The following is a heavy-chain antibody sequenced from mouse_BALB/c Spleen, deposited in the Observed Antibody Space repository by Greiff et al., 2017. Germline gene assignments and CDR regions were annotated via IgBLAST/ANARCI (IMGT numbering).Heavy chain of an antibody. Sequence: EVQLVESGGDLVKPGGSLKLSCAASGFTFSSYGMSWVRQTPDKRLEWVATISSGGSYTYYPDSVKGRFTISRDNAKNTLYLQMSSLRSEDTAMYYCARGRDGNYRYWYFDVWGAGTTVTVSS. J-gene: IGHJ1*01. D-gene: IGHD2-1*01. CDR3: ARGRDGNYRYWYFDV. CDR1: GFTFSSYG. CDR2: ISSGGSYT. V-gene: IGHV5-6*01.